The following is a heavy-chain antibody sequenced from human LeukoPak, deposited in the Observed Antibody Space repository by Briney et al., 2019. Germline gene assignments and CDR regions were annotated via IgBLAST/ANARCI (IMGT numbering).Heavy chain of an antibody. CDR3: ARLLRDFWSGYSSWYFDL. CDR2: IYFSGTT. Sequence: PSETLSLTCTVSGGSISSSSYYWGWIRQPPGKGLEWIGGIYFSGTTYYNASLTSRVTISVDTSSNHFSLNLRPVTAADTAVYYCARLLRDFWSGYSSWYFDLWGRGTLVTVSS. CDR1: GGSISSSSYY. V-gene: IGHV4-39*01. J-gene: IGHJ2*01. D-gene: IGHD3-3*01.